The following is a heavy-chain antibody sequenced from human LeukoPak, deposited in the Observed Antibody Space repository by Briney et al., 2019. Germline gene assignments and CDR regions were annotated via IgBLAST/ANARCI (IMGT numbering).Heavy chain of an antibody. CDR2: ISSSSSYI. CDR3: ARDKRLVTCAFDI. CDR1: GFTLSSYS. J-gene: IGHJ3*02. D-gene: IGHD4-23*01. Sequence: GGSLRLSCAASGFTLSSYSMNWVRQAPGKGLEWVSSISSSSSYIYYADSVKGRFTISRDNAKNSLYPQMNSLRAEDTAVYYCARDKRLVTCAFDIWGQGTMVTVSS. V-gene: IGHV3-21*01.